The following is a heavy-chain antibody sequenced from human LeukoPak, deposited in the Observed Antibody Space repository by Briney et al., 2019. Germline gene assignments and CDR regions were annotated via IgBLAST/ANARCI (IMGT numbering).Heavy chain of an antibody. CDR3: ARDYGVSVYYQPGRN. Sequence: GGSLRLSCAASGFTFSSYPMHWVRQAPVKGLEWVAVISYDGSSKYYAESVKGRFTISRDDSKNTLYLQMNRLRADDTAVYYCARDYGVSVYYQPGRNWGQGTLVTVSS. D-gene: IGHD3-22*01. J-gene: IGHJ4*02. CDR1: GFTFSSYP. CDR2: ISYDGSSK. V-gene: IGHV3-30*04.